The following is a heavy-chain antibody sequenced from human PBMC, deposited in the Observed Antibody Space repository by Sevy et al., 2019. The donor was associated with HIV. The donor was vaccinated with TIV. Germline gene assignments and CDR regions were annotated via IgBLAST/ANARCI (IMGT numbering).Heavy chain of an antibody. V-gene: IGHV1-2*02. CDR2: IIPSSCGT. CDR1: GYTFTGYY. D-gene: IGHD3-10*01. CDR3: TRSVYGSGTYLNDH. J-gene: IGHJ4*02. Sequence: ASVKVSCKASGYTFTGYYIHWVRQAPGQGLEWMGWIIPSSCGTNYGQKFLGRVTMTRDTSISTAYLELHRLTSDDTAVYYCTRSVYGSGTYLNDHWGQGTLVTVSS.